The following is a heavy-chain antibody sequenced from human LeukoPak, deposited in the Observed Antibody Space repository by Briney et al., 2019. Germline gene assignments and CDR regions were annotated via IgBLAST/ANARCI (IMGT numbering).Heavy chain of an antibody. CDR1: GFTFSSYS. D-gene: IGHD3-22*01. CDR3: ARARGWLPNYFDY. V-gene: IGHV3-48*01. CDR2: ISSSSSAI. Sequence: GGSLRLSCAASGFTFSSYSMNWVRQAPGKGLEWVSYISSSSSAIYYADSVKGRFTISQNNAKNSLYLQMNSLRAEDTAVYYCARARGWLPNYFDYWGQGTLVTVSS. J-gene: IGHJ4*02.